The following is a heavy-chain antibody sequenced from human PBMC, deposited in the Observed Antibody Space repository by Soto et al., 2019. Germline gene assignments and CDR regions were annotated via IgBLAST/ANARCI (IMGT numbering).Heavy chain of an antibody. CDR3: ARGGFGDYVNNYYGMDV. J-gene: IGHJ6*02. CDR2: ISSSSGNI. CDR1: GFTFSKYS. Sequence: GGSLRLSCAASGFTFSKYSMNWVRQAPGKGLEWVSFISSSSGNIHYADSVKGRFIISRDNTENSLFLQMNSLRAEDTAVYYCARGGFGDYVNNYYGMDVWGQGT. D-gene: IGHD4-17*01. V-gene: IGHV3-21*01.